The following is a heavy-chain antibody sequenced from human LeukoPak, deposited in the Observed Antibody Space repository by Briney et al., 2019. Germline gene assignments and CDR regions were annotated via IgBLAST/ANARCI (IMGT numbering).Heavy chain of an antibody. V-gene: IGHV3-15*01. Sequence: AGSLRVSCAASGFTFSNTWMNWVRQAPGKGLEWVGRIKRIIDGGTTDYAAPVKGRFTVSRDDSINTLYLQMSSLKTEDTAVYYCAAQGGSGDLRYWGQGTLVTVSS. J-gene: IGHJ4*02. CDR3: AAQGGSGDLRY. CDR1: GFTFSNTW. CDR2: IKRIIDGGTT. D-gene: IGHD4-17*01.